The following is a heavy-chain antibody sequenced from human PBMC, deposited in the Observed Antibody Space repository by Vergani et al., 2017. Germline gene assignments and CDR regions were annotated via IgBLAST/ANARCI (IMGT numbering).Heavy chain of an antibody. Sequence: QVQLVQSGAEVKKPGASVKVSCKASGYTFTGYYMHWVRQAPGQGLEWMGWINPNSGGTNYAQKFQGRVTMTRDTSISTAYMELSMLRSDDTAVYYCARMERELLSGKAFDIWGQGTMVTVSS. CDR1: GYTFTGYY. J-gene: IGHJ3*02. V-gene: IGHV1-2*02. D-gene: IGHD1-26*01. CDR3: ARMERELLSGKAFDI. CDR2: INPNSGGT.